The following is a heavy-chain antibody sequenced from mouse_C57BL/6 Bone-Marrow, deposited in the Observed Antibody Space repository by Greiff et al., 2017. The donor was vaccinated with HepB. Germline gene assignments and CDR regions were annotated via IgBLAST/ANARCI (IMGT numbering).Heavy chain of an antibody. Sequence: EVMLVESGGGLVKPGGSLKLSCAASGFTFSDYYMHWVRQTPEKRLEWVATISDGGSYTYYPDSVKGRFTISRDNAKNNLYLQMSSLKSEDTAMYYCARAGGYPQAWFAYWGQGNRVTVSA. V-gene: IGHV5-4*02. CDR3: ARAGGYPQAWFAY. CDR1: GFTFSDYY. J-gene: IGHJ3*01. CDR2: ISDGGSYT.